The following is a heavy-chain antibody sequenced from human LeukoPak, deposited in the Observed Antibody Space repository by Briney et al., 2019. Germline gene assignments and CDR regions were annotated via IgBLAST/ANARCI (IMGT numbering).Heavy chain of an antibody. V-gene: IGHV1-2*02. CDR2: INPNSGGT. D-gene: IGHD1-1*01. Sequence: ASVKVSCKASGYTFTGYYMHWVRQAPGQGLEWMGWINPNSGGTNYAQKFQGRVTMTRDTSISTAYMELSRLRSDDTAVYYCARDSSTNGPPFPGCYWGQGTLVTVSS. CDR3: ARDSSTNGPPFPGCY. J-gene: IGHJ4*02. CDR1: GYTFTGYY.